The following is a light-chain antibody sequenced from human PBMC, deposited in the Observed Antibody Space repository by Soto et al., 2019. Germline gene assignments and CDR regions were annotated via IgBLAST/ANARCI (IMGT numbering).Light chain of an antibody. V-gene: IGLV7-46*01. CDR2: DTS. J-gene: IGLJ1*01. CDR3: LLSFSGARV. Sequence: QAVVTQEPSLTVSPGGTVTLTCGSSTGAVTSGHYPYWFQQKPGQAPRTLIYDTSNKHSWTPARFSGSLLGGKAAPTLSGAQPEDEADYYCLLSFSGARVFGTGTKVTVL. CDR1: TGAVTSGHY.